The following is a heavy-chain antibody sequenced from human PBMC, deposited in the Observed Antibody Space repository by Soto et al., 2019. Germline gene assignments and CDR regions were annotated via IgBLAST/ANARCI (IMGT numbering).Heavy chain of an antibody. V-gene: IGHV3-15*01. CDR1: GFTFSNAW. CDR3: TTGTGELIRDAFDI. J-gene: IGHJ3*02. CDR2: IKSKTDGGTT. D-gene: IGHD1-26*01. Sequence: GGSLRLSCAASGFTFSNAWMSWVRQAPGKGLEWVGRIKSKTDGGTTDYAAPVKGRFTISRDDSKNTLYLQMNSLKTEDTAVYYCTTGTGELIRDAFDIWGQGTMVTVSS.